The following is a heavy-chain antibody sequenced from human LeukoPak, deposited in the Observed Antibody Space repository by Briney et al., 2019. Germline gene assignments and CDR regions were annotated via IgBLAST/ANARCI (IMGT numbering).Heavy chain of an antibody. CDR2: VNHSGST. V-gene: IGHV4-34*01. J-gene: IGHJ5*02. D-gene: IGHD2-8*01. CDR1: GGSFSGYY. CDR3: ARGRKFLKIVLMVYPRFDP. Sequence: TSETLSLTCAVYGGSFSGYYWSWIRQPPGKGLEWIGEVNHSGSTNYNPSLKSRVTISVDTSKNQFSLKLSSVTAADTAVYYCARGRKFLKIVLMVYPRFDPWGQGTLVTVSS.